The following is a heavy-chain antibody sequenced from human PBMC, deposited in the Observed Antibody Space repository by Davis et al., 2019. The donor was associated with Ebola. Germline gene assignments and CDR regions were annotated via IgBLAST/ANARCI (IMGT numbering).Heavy chain of an antibody. D-gene: IGHD3-10*01. CDR1: GFTFSSYG. CDR2: IRYDGSNK. J-gene: IGHJ4*02. CDR3: ARQESLYGWIDH. Sequence: GESLKISCAASGFTFSSYGMHWVRQAPGKGLEWVAFIRYDGSNKYYADSVKGRFTISRDNSKNTLYLQMNSLRAEDTAVYYCARQESLYGWIDHWGQGTLVTVSS. V-gene: IGHV3-30*02.